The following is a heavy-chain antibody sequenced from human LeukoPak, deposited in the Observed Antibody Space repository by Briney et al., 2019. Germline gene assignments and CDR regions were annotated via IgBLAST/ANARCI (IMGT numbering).Heavy chain of an antibody. V-gene: IGHV4-30-4*01. Sequence: SETLSLTCTVSGGSISSGDYYWSWIRQPPGKGLEWIGYIYYSGSTYYKPSLKSRVTISVDTSKNQFSLKLSSVTAADTAVYYCARGDIVVVPAARIWFDPWGQGTLVTVSS. CDR3: ARGDIVVVPAARIWFDP. J-gene: IGHJ5*02. CDR2: IYYSGST. CDR1: GGSISSGDYY. D-gene: IGHD2-2*01.